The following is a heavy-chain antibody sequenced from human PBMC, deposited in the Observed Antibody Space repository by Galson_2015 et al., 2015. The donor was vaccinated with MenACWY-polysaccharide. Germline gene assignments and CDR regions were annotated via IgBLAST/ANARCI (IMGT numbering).Heavy chain of an antibody. J-gene: IGHJ6*02. CDR2: ISYGGDSQ. CDR3: AKVMTSLYQYINV. D-gene: IGHD2-2*02. Sequence: SLRLSCAASGFSVSHFGMHWVRQAPGKGLEWVAVISYGGDSQYYGDSVRGRFTISTDTSNNTLYLQMTSLTTEDTAVYYCAKVMTSLYQYINVWSQGTTVIVSS. V-gene: IGHV3-30*18. CDR1: GFSVSHFG.